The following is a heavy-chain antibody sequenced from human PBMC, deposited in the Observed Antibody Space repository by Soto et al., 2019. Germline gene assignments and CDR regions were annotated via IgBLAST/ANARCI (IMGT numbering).Heavy chain of an antibody. V-gene: IGHV4-61*01. J-gene: IGHJ5*02. CDR3: ARHYYDSSGYYYWFDP. CDR2: IYYSGST. D-gene: IGHD3-22*01. Sequence: PSETLSLTCTVSGGSVSSGSYYWSWIRQPPGKGLEWIGYIYYSGSTNYNPSLKSRVTISVDTSKNQFSLKLSSVTAADTAVYYCARHYYDSSGYYYWFDPWGQGTMVTVSS. CDR1: GGSVSSGSYY.